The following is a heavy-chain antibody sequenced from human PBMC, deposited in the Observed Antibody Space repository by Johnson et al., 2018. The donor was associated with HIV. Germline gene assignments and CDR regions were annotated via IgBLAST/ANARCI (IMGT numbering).Heavy chain of an antibody. D-gene: IGHD1-26*01. J-gene: IGHJ3*02. CDR3: ARDFGLEWELDGAFDI. CDR2: IGSTGDT. Sequence: VQLVESGGGLIQPGGSLRLSCAASGFTVSSNYMSWVRQAPGKGLEWVSGIGSTGDTYYPGSVKGRFTISRQNAKNSLYLQMNSLRAEDTAVYYCARDFGLEWELDGAFDIWGQGTMVTVSS. V-gene: IGHV3-13*01. CDR1: GFTVSSNY.